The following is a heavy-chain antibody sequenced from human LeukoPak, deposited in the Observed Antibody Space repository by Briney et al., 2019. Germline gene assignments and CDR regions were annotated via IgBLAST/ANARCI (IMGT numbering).Heavy chain of an antibody. J-gene: IGHJ4*02. CDR1: GFTFSSYG. CDR2: IRYDGSDK. CDR3: AKVKCSGNSCYTYYFDY. Sequence: PGGSLRLSCAASGFTFSSYGMHWVRQAPGKGLEWVAFIRYDGSDKYYADSVKGRFTISRDNSKNTLYLQMNSLRIEDTAVYYCAKVKCSGNSCYTYYFDYWGQGTLVTVSS. D-gene: IGHD2-2*02. V-gene: IGHV3-30*02.